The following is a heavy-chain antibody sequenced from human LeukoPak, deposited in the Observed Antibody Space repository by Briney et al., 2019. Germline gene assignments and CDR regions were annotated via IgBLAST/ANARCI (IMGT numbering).Heavy chain of an antibody. D-gene: IGHD6-19*01. CDR3: AKVRDTRDWYKDAFDI. CDR2: ITGTGGST. CDR1: GFTFTSYA. J-gene: IGHJ3*02. Sequence: GGSLRLSCAASGFTFTSYAMNWVRQAPGKGLEWVSAITGTGGSTYYAASVKGRFTVSRDNSKNTLYLQMSSLRAEDTAMYYCAKVRDTRDWYKDAFDIWGQGTRVTVSS. V-gene: IGHV3-23*01.